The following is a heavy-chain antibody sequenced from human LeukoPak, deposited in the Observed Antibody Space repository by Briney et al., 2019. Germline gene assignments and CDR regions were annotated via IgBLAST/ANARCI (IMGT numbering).Heavy chain of an antibody. D-gene: IGHD6-13*01. CDR3: ARVQQQLDALDY. CDR1: GGSISSSSYY. V-gene: IGHV4-39*07. J-gene: IGHJ4*02. CDR2: IYYSGST. Sequence: SETLSLTCTVSGGSISSSSYYWGWIRQPPGKGLEWIGSIYYSGSTYYNPSLKSRVTISVDTSKNQFSLRLSSVTAADTAVYYCARVQQQLDALDYWGQGTLVTVSS.